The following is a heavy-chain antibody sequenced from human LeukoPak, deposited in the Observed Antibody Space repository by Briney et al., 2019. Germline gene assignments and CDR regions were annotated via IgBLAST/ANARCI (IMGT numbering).Heavy chain of an antibody. D-gene: IGHD3-22*01. CDR1: GFTFSSYS. Sequence: KPGGSLRLSCAASGFTFSSYSMNWVRQAPGKGLEWVSSISSSSSYIYYADSVQGRFTISRDNAKNSLYLQMNSLRAEDTAVYYCAGESRIYYDDSGYYFGFWGQGTLVTVSS. J-gene: IGHJ4*02. V-gene: IGHV3-21*01. CDR3: AGESRIYYDDSGYYFGF. CDR2: ISSSSSYI.